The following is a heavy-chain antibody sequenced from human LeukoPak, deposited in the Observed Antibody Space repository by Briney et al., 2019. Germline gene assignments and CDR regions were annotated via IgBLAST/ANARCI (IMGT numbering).Heavy chain of an antibody. D-gene: IGHD5-12*01. CDR3: ARSPTNPGGYYYGMDV. J-gene: IGHJ6*02. CDR2: IIPILGIA. Sequence: HEASVKVSCKASGGTFSSYAISWVRQAPGQGLEWMGRIIPILGIANYAQKFQGRVTITADKSTSTAYMELSSLRSEDTAVYYCARSPTNPGGYYYGMDVRGQGTTVTVSS. V-gene: IGHV1-69*04. CDR1: GGTFSSYA.